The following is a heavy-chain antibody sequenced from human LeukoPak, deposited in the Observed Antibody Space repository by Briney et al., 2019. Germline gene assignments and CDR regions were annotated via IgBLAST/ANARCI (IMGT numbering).Heavy chain of an antibody. CDR1: GGSISSSNW. J-gene: IGHJ4*02. CDR3: ARDLTYYGSGSYSLYFPQDY. V-gene: IGHV4-4*02. D-gene: IGHD3-10*01. CDR2: IYHSGST. Sequence: SETLSLTCAVSGGSISSSNWWSWVRPPPGKGLEWIGEIYHSGSTNYNPSLKSRVTISVDKSKNQFSLKLSSVTAADTAVYYCARDLTYYGSGSYSLYFPQDYWGQGTLVTVSS.